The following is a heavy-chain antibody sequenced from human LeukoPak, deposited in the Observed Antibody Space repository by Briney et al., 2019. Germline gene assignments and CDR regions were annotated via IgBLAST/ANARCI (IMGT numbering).Heavy chain of an antibody. CDR1: GFTFTNFA. Sequence: GGSLRLSCAASGFTFTNFAMSWVRQAPGKGLQWVSTISGNGNSLYYADSVNGRFTISRDNSKNTLYLQMNSLRTEDTAVYYCAKDRAVGAARSMDVGGKGTTVIVSS. J-gene: IGHJ6*03. D-gene: IGHD1-26*01. CDR2: ISGNGNSL. CDR3: AKDRAVGAARSMDV. V-gene: IGHV3-23*01.